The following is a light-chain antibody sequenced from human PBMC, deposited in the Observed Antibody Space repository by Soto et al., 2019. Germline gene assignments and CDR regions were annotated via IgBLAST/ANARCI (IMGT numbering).Light chain of an antibody. V-gene: IGKV1-12*01. Sequence: IPMTQSPSSVSASVGDKVTITCRASQGIYSWLAWYQQKPGTAPKLLITSASSLQPGVPSRFSGSGSGTDFTLTITNLQPEDFAIYFCQQALSFPYTFGQGTKLEVK. CDR1: QGIYSW. CDR2: SAS. J-gene: IGKJ2*01. CDR3: QQALSFPYT.